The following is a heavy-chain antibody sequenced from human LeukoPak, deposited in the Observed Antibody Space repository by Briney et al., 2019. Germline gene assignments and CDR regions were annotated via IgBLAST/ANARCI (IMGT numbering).Heavy chain of an antibody. V-gene: IGHV4-39*01. Sequence: SETLSLTCTVSGGSMSSIGYYWGWIRQPPGKGLEWIGTIYYSGTTYYNPSLKSRVTMSVDTSNNQFSLKLRSVTAADTSIYYCARIYCSGGTCLLSWFDPWGQGTLVTVSS. CDR2: IYYSGTT. D-gene: IGHD2-15*01. CDR3: ARIYCSGGTCLLSWFDP. CDR1: GGSMSSIGYY. J-gene: IGHJ5*02.